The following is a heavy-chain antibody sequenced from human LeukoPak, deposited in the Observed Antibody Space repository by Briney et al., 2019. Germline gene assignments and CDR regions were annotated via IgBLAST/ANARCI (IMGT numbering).Heavy chain of an antibody. D-gene: IGHD3-10*01. CDR1: GFIFSDYH. Sequence: GGSLRLSCAASGFIFSDYHMSWIRQAPGKGLEWVSSISSSSSYIYYADSVKGRFTISRDNAKNSLYLQMNSLRAEDTAVYYCARDSLPYGSGSYCHFDYWGQGTLVTVSS. V-gene: IGHV3-11*06. J-gene: IGHJ4*02. CDR3: ARDSLPYGSGSYCHFDY. CDR2: ISSSSSYI.